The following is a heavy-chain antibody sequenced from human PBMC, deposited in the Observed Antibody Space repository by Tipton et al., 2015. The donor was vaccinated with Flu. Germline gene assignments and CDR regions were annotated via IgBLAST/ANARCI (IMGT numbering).Heavy chain of an antibody. CDR2: SYYSGST. CDR1: GGSINYYY. J-gene: IGHJ4*02. D-gene: IGHD3-10*01. CDR3: ARDRGWPASLDY. V-gene: IGHV4-59*01. Sequence: TLSLTCTVSGGSINYYYWNWIRQSPGKGLEWIGFSYYSGSTSYNPSLRNRVTISVDTSRNHFSLTLQSVTAADTAVHYCARDRGWPASLDYWGQGILVTVSS.